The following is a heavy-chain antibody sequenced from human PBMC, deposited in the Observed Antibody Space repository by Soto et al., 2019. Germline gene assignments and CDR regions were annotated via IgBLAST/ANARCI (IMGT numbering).Heavy chain of an antibody. CDR2: ISWDGGST. CDR3: VIYNVTAPYYYCMDV. V-gene: IGHV3-43*01. CDR1: GFTFDDYT. Sequence: GGSLRLSCAASGFTFDDYTMHWVRQAPGKGLEWVSLISWDGGSTYYADSVKGRFTIARDNSKNSLYLQMNSLRTEDTALYYCVIYNVTAPYYYCMDVWGKGTTVTVSS. D-gene: IGHD5-18*01. J-gene: IGHJ6*04.